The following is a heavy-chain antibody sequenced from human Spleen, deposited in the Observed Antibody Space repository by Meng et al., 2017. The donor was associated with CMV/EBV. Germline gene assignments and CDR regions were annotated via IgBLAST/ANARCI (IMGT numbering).Heavy chain of an antibody. V-gene: IGHV3-11*01. CDR2: ISTSGSTI. CDR3: ARRAARSDY. D-gene: IGHD6-6*01. J-gene: IGHJ4*02. CDR1: GFTFSDSY. Sequence: LSCAASGFTFSDSYMSWIRQAPGKGLEWISYISTSGSTIDYADSVKGRFTISRDNAKKSLYLQMNSLRAEDTAVYYCARRAARSDYWGQGTLVTVSS.